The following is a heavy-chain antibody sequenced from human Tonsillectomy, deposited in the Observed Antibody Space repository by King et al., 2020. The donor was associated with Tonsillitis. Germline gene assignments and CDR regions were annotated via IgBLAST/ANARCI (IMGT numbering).Heavy chain of an antibody. CDR1: GGTFSSYA. CDR3: AGDSGWPTATTGFDY. Sequence: QLVQSGAEVKKPGSSVKVSCKASGGTFSSYAISWVRQAPGQGLEWMGGIIPIFSTANYAQKFQGRVTITADESTSTAYKELSSLRSEDTAVYYCAGDSGWPTATTGFDYWGQGTLVTVSS. J-gene: IGHJ4*02. D-gene: IGHD1-26*01. CDR2: IIPIFSTA. V-gene: IGHV1-69*01.